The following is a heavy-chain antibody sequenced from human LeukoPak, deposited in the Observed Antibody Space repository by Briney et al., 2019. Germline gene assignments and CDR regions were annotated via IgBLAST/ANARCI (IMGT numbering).Heavy chain of an antibody. Sequence: GGSLRLSCAASGFXFSGSAIHWVRQASGKGLEWVGRIIGTKANNYATAYAASVKGRFTISRDDSKNTAYLQMNSLKTEDTAVYYCTGGSGWYSPDYWGQGTLVTVSS. CDR1: GFXFSGSA. CDR2: IIGTKANNYAT. J-gene: IGHJ4*02. V-gene: IGHV3-73*01. CDR3: TGGSGWYSPDY. D-gene: IGHD6-19*01.